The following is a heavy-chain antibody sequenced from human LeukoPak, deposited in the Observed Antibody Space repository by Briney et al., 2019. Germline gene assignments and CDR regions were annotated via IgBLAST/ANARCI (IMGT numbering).Heavy chain of an antibody. Sequence: PSETLSLTCTVSGGSISSHYWSWIRQPPGKGLEWIGYIYYSGSTNYNPSLKSRVTISVDTSKNQFSLKLSSVTAADTAVYYCARVVVAATPDAFDIWGQGTMVTVSS. CDR3: ARVVVAATPDAFDI. CDR2: IYYSGST. D-gene: IGHD2-15*01. J-gene: IGHJ3*02. V-gene: IGHV4-59*11. CDR1: GGSISSHY.